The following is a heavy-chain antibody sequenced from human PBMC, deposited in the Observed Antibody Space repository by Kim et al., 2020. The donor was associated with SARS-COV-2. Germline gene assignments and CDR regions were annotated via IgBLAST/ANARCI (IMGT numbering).Heavy chain of an antibody. Sequence: AGVKVSCTASGYTFSSYDINWVRQATGQGPEWMGWRNPNSGRTGYSQKFQGRVTMTSNTSINTAYMELSSLRSEDTAVYYCARGRSRLRRISWVDPWGQGTLVTVSS. D-gene: IGHD4-17*01. CDR2: RNPNSGRT. CDR3: ARGRSRLRRISWVDP. CDR1: GYTFSSYD. J-gene: IGHJ5*02. V-gene: IGHV1-8*01.